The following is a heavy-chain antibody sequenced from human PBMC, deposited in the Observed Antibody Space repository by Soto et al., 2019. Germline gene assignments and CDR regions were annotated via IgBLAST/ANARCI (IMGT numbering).Heavy chain of an antibody. J-gene: IGHJ5*02. V-gene: IGHV3-30*19. Sequence: QVKLVESGGGVVQPGRSRRLSCVTSGFTFRSYGMHWVRQSPGKGLEWVAVIKSDGTTADYIESVKGRFVISRDNSKRTVYRQMNNLRPEDTGICYCAMPRSSLEWPPFDPRGQETLVTVSS. CDR2: IKSDGTTA. D-gene: IGHD3-3*01. CDR3: AMPRSSLEWPPFDP. CDR1: GFTFRSYG.